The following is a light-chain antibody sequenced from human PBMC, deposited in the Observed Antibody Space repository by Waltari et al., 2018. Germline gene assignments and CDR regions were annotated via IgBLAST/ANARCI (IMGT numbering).Light chain of an antibody. V-gene: IGLV1-44*01. CDR2: VNE. Sequence: QSVLTQPASVSGTPGQRVTIPCSGSSSNIGSNTVSWYQQLPGTAPKLFICVNERPPPGVPDRFSGSKSGTSASLAISGLQSEDDADYYCAAWDDSLNGPVFGGGTKLTVL. CDR3: AAWDDSLNGPV. CDR1: SSNIGSNT. J-gene: IGLJ3*02.